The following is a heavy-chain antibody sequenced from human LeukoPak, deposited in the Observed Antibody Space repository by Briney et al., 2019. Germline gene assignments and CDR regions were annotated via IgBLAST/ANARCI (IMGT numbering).Heavy chain of an antibody. Sequence: GGSLRLSCAASAFTFSSYSMSWVRRAPGKGLEWVSAISGSGGSTYYADSVRGRCTISRDNSKNTLYLQMNSLRAEDTAVYYCANRPKYGDYDYWGQGTLVTVSS. V-gene: IGHV3-23*01. CDR3: ANRPKYGDYDY. CDR1: AFTFSSYS. J-gene: IGHJ4*02. CDR2: ISGSGGST. D-gene: IGHD4-17*01.